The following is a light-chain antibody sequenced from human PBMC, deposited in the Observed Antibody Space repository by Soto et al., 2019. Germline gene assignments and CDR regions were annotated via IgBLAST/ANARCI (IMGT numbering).Light chain of an antibody. CDR1: QSVNNDY. J-gene: IGKJ5*01. V-gene: IGKV3-11*01. Sequence: ETVLTQSPGTLSLSPGERATLSCRATQSVNNDYLAWYQQRPGLAPRLLIYDASNRATGIPARFSGSGSGTDFTLTISSLEPEDFAVYYCQQRSNWPPITFGQGTRLEIK. CDR2: DAS. CDR3: QQRSNWPPIT.